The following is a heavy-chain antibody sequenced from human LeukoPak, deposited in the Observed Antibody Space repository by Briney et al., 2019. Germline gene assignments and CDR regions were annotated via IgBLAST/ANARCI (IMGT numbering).Heavy chain of an antibody. CDR2: ISSGSSYI. Sequence: GGSLRLSCAASGFTFSSYSMNWVRQAPGKGLEWVSSISSGSSYIYYADSVKGRFTISRDNSKNTLYLQMNSLRAEDTAVYYCAREAEWLVLGRAFFDYWGQGTLVTVSS. J-gene: IGHJ4*02. CDR3: AREAEWLVLGRAFFDY. CDR1: GFTFSSYS. D-gene: IGHD6-19*01. V-gene: IGHV3-21*01.